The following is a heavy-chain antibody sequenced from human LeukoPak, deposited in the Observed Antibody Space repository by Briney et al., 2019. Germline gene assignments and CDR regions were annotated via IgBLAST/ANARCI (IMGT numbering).Heavy chain of an antibody. D-gene: IGHD6-19*01. CDR3: ARDRGHSSGWYYYYYYMDV. CDR1: GFTFSSYG. CDR2: IRYDGSNK. V-gene: IGHV3-30*02. Sequence: GGSLRLSCAASGFTFSSYGMHWVRQAPGKGLEWVAFIRYDGSNKYYADSVKGRFTISRDNSKNSPYLQMNSLRAEDTAVYYCARDRGHSSGWYYYYYYMDVWGKGTTVTVSS. J-gene: IGHJ6*03.